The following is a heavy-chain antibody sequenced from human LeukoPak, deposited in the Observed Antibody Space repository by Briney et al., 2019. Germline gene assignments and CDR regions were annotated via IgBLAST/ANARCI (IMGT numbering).Heavy chain of an antibody. Sequence: GGSLRLSCAASGFTFSSYGMHWVRQAPGKGPEWVAVISYDGSNKYYADSVKGRFTISRDNSKNTLYLQMNSLRAEDTAVYYCAKSQYGDYYYYYGMDVWGQGTTVTVSS. CDR2: ISYDGSNK. D-gene: IGHD4-17*01. CDR3: AKSQYGDYYYYYGMDV. CDR1: GFTFSSYG. V-gene: IGHV3-30*18. J-gene: IGHJ6*02.